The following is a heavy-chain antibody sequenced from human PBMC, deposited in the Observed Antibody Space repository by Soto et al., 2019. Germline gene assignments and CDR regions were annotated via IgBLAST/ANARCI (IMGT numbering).Heavy chain of an antibody. D-gene: IGHD4-17*01. J-gene: IGHJ2*01. Sequence: QVQLQELGPGLTKPSETLSLTCTVSGGSISAYYWSWIRQTPGKGLEWIGYIYYSGSTNYNPSLQSRITISVDTSENQFFLKLSSVTAADTAVYYCARTADFGFFDLWGRGTLVTVSS. CDR3: ARTADFGFFDL. V-gene: IGHV4-59*08. CDR2: IYYSGST. CDR1: GGSISAYY.